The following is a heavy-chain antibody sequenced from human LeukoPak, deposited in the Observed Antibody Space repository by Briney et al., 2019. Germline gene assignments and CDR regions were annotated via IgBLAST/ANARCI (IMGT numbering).Heavy chain of an antibody. CDR3: AREGGFYRPLDY. Sequence: SETLSLTCGVSGGSVSSTNWCTLIRQPPGKRVELIGEVHVDGRNNFNPSLKSRLTMSVDLSENHVSLKLTSVTDEDTAVYYCAREGGFYRPLDYSGQGTLVTVSS. CDR2: VHVDGRN. V-gene: IGHV4-4*02. CDR1: GGSVSSTNW. J-gene: IGHJ4*02. D-gene: IGHD6-25*01.